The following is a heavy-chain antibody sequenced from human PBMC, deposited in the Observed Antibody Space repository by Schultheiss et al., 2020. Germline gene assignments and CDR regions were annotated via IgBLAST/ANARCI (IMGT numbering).Heavy chain of an antibody. CDR2: IYYSGST. J-gene: IGHJ4*02. D-gene: IGHD5-18*01. V-gene: IGHV4-59*01. Sequence: SETLSLTCAVSGYSISSYYYWSWIRQPPGKGLEWIGYIYYSGSTNYNPSLKSRVTISVDTSKNQFSLKLSSVTAADTAVYYCARWRYSYGYIAYWGQGTLVTVSS. CDR3: ARWRYSYGYIAY. CDR1: GYSISSYYY.